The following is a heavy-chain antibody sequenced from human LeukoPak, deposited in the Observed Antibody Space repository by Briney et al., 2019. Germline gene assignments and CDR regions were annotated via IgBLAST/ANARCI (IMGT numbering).Heavy chain of an antibody. J-gene: IGHJ6*02. Sequence: GGSLRLSCAASGFTLSSYSMNWVRQAPGKGLEWISYINSDIYSNTIYYADTVKGRFTISRDNAKNSLYLQMNSLRAEDTAVYYCARRKYQLLSRGGGFFGMDVWGQGTTVTVSS. CDR1: GFTLSSYS. CDR3: ARRKYQLLSRGGGFFGMDV. CDR2: INSDIYSNTI. D-gene: IGHD2-2*01. V-gene: IGHV3-48*04.